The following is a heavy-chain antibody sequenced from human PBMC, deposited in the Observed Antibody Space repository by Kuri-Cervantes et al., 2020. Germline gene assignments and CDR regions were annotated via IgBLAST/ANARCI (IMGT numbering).Heavy chain of an antibody. CDR3: ARGPIYLDWYFDL. CDR2: IYSGGST. D-gene: IGHD5/OR15-5a*01. J-gene: IGHJ2*01. Sequence: GESLKISCAASGFTFDDYGMSWVRQAPGKGLEWVSVIYSGGSTDYAESVKGRFTISRDNSKKKVYLQMNSLRAEDTAVYYCARGPIYLDWYFDLWGRGTLVTVSS. CDR1: GFTFDDYG. V-gene: IGHV3-66*02.